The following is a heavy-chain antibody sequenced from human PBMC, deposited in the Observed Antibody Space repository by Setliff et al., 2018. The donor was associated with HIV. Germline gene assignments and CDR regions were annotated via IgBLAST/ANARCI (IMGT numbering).Heavy chain of an antibody. Sequence: SVKVSCKASGFIFTNYGIHWVRQAPGHSLEWMGFINSGTGNTIYSQKSQGRVTFSRDTSASTAYMELSSLRSEDTAVYYCANSVTDASYWYFIHWGRGSPVTAPQ. CDR1: GFIFTNYG. J-gene: IGHJ2*01. V-gene: IGHV1-3*01. CDR3: ANSVTDASYWYFIH. D-gene: IGHD4-17*01. CDR2: INSGTGNT.